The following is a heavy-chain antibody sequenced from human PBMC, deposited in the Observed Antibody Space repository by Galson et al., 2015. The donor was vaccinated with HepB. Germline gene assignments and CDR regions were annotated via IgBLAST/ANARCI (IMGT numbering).Heavy chain of an antibody. D-gene: IGHD2-15*01. CDR2: INPSDGST. CDR3: ARVYCSRGSCYSPGDY. J-gene: IGHJ4*02. V-gene: IGHV1-46*01. Sequence: SVKVSCKASGYTFTTYFIQWVRQAPGQGLEWVGIINPSDGSTSYARKFQGRVTMTRDASTSTVYMDLSSLRSEDTALYYCARVYCSRGSCYSPGDYWGQGTLVTVSS. CDR1: GYTFTTYF.